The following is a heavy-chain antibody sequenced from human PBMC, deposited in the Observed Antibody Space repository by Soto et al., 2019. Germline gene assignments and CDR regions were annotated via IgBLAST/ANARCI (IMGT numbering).Heavy chain of an antibody. J-gene: IGHJ3*02. D-gene: IGHD4-17*01. V-gene: IGHV3-23*01. CDR2: ITASGRNR. CDR1: GFSFNNFA. Sequence: GGSLRLSCEASGFSFNNFAMNWVRQAPGKGLEWVSSITASGRNRYHADSVKGRFTISRDNSKNTLYLQMNSLRVEDTALYYCARKFLRWFNSAEDAFDIWGQGTMVTVS. CDR3: ARKFLRWFNSAEDAFDI.